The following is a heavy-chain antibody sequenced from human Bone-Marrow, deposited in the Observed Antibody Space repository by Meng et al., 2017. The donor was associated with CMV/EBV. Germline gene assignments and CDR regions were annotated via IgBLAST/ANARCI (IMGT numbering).Heavy chain of an antibody. Sequence: NWDRKVARDGLGVVRRNKSKTCGGTTDYAAPVKGRFTISRDDSKNTLYLQMNSLKTEDTAVYYCTTDWALLWFGELLWGHPPYYFDYWGQGTLVTVSS. D-gene: IGHD3-10*01. J-gene: IGHJ4*02. CDR3: TTDWALLWFGELLWGHPPYYFDY. CDR2: NKSKTCGGTT. V-gene: IGHV3-15*07.